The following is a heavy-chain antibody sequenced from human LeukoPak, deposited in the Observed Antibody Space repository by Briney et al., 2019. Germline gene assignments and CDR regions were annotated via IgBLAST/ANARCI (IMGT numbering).Heavy chain of an antibody. V-gene: IGHV3-30*04. CDR1: GFTFSSYA. D-gene: IGHD1-26*01. CDR3: ARARGIGGDDAFDI. J-gene: IGHJ3*02. Sequence: GGSLRLSCAASGFTFSSYAMHWVRQAPGKGLEWVAVISYDGSNKYYADSVKGRFTISRDNSKNTLYLQMNSLRAEDTAVYYCARARGIGGDDAFDIWGQGTMVTVSS. CDR2: ISYDGSNK.